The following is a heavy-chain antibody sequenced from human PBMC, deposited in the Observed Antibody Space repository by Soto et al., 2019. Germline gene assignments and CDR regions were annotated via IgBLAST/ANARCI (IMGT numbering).Heavy chain of an antibody. CDR2: IIPIFGTA. CDR1: GGTFSSYA. D-gene: IGHD3-22*01. Sequence: QVQLVQSGAEVKKPGSSVKVSCKASGGTFSSYAISWVRQAPGQGLEWMGGIIPIFGTANYAQKFQGRVTITADECSSTAYMELSSLSSENTAVYYCARQMIVVVASAFDIWGHGTMVTVSS. J-gene: IGHJ3*02. CDR3: ARQMIVVVASAFDI. V-gene: IGHV1-69*01.